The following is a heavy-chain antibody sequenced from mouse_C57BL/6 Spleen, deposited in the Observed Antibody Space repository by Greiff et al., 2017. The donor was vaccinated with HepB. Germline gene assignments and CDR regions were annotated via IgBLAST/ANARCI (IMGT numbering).Heavy chain of an antibody. CDR1: GYSITSGYY. V-gene: IGHV3-6*01. D-gene: IGHD1-1*01. CDR3: ARPGYYGSSYWYFDV. CDR2: ISYDGSN. J-gene: IGHJ1*01. Sequence: EVQLQESGPGLVKPSQSLSLTCSVTGYSITSGYYWNWIRQCPGNKREWMGYISYDGSNNYNPSLKNRISITRDTSKNQFFLKLKSVTTEDTATYYCARPGYYGSSYWYFDVWGPGTSVTVSS.